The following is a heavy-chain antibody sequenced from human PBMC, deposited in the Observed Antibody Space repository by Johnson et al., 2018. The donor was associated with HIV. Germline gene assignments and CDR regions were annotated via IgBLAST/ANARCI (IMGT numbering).Heavy chain of an antibody. D-gene: IGHD1-26*01. Sequence: EVQLLESGGQLVQPGGSLRLSCAASGFTFSSYGMNWVRQAPGKGLEWISGISGSGGSTFYADSAKGRFTISRDNNKDTLYLRMNTLRAEEDTALYYCAKGKIGGGSYSAPDAFDIWGQGTMVTVSS. J-gene: IGHJ3*02. CDR2: ISGSGGST. CDR3: AKGKIGGGSYSAPDAFDI. V-gene: IGHV3-23*01. CDR1: GFTFSSYG.